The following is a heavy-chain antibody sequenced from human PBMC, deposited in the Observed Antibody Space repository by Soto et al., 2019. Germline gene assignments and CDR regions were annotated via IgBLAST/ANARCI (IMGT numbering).Heavy chain of an antibody. CDR1: GGSISSGGYS. Sequence: SETLSLTCAVSGGSISSGGYSWSWIRQPPGKGLEWIGYIYHSGSTYYNPSLKSRVTISVDRSKNQFSLKLSSVTAADTAVYYCARGCGSARDYWFEPWGQGTLVTVSS. D-gene: IGHD3-10*01. V-gene: IGHV4-30-2*01. J-gene: IGHJ5*02. CDR3: ARGCGSARDYWFEP. CDR2: IYHSGST.